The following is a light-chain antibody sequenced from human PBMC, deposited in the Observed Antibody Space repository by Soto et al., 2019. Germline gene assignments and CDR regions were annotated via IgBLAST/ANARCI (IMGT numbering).Light chain of an antibody. V-gene: IGKV1-5*03. CDR2: KVS. CDR1: QSLNGW. CDR3: QEYNSNWWT. Sequence: DIQMTQSPSTLSASVGDGVTITCRASQSLNGWLAWFQKKPGKAPKVLIYKVSNLESGVPLRFSGSGSETEFTLTISSLQPDYFATYYCQEYNSNWWTFGQGTKVEIK. J-gene: IGKJ1*01.